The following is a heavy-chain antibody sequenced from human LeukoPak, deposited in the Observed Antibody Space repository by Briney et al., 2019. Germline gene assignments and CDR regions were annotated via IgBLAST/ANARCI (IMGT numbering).Heavy chain of an antibody. J-gene: IGHJ4*02. CDR3: ARGYSSAWPVWYFDV. D-gene: IGHD6-19*01. Sequence: GRSLRLSSAASGFTYSSSTPYSVRQAPGKGLEWVAVISYDGSNKYYADSVTGRFTISRAISKNTLYLQMTSLRAEDTAVYYCARGYSSAWPVWYFDVWGQGTLVTVSS. CDR1: GFTYSSST. V-gene: IGHV3-30-3*01. CDR2: ISYDGSNK.